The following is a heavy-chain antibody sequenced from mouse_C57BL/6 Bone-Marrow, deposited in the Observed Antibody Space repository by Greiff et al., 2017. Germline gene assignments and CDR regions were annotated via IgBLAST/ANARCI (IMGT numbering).Heavy chain of an antibody. CDR2: INPNYGTT. CDR1: GYSFTDYN. D-gene: IGHD1-1*01. J-gene: IGHJ1*03. V-gene: IGHV1-39*01. Sequence: VQLKESGPELVKPGASVKISCKASGYSFTDYNMNWVKQSNGKSLEWIGVINPNYGTTSYNQKFKGKATLTVDQSSSTAYMQLNSLTSEDSAVYYGAMNYGSSYWYFDVWGTGTTVTVSS. CDR3: AMNYGSSYWYFDV.